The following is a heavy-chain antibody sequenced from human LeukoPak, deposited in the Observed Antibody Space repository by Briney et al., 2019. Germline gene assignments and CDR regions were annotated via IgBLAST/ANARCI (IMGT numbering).Heavy chain of an antibody. Sequence: GGSLRLSCAASGFTVSSNYMSWVRQAPGKGLEWVSVIYSGGSTYYADSVEGRFTISGDNSKNTLYLQMNSLRAEDTAVYYCARGPFWSGNDYWGQGILVTVSS. D-gene: IGHD3-3*01. CDR1: GFTVSSNY. V-gene: IGHV3-53*01. CDR3: ARGPFWSGNDY. J-gene: IGHJ4*02. CDR2: IYSGGST.